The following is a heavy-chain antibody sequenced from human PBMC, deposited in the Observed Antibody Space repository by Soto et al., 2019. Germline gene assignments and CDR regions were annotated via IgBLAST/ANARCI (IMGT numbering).Heavy chain of an antibody. J-gene: IGHJ4*02. CDR1: GGSFSGYY. CDR3: ARDKITCLFDY. CDR2: INHSGSS. Sequence: QVQLQQWGAGLLKPSETLSLTCAVYGGSFSGYYWTWIRQPPGTGLAWIGEINHSGSSNYNPSLKSRVTISVDTSKIQFSLKLTSVTAADTAVYYSARDKITCLFDYWGQGTLVTVSS. D-gene: IGHD3-10*01. V-gene: IGHV4-34*01.